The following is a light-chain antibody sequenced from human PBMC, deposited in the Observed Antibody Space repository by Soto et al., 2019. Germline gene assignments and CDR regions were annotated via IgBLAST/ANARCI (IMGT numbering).Light chain of an antibody. CDR2: EGS. V-gene: IGKV1-5*03. Sequence: DIKMTQSPSTLSASVGDRVTITCRASQSINTWLAWYQQKPGEAPKLLIYEGSTLGRGVPSRFSGSGSGTEFTLTISRLQPDDFATFYCQQYKTYSRTFGQGTKVAVK. J-gene: IGKJ1*01. CDR3: QQYKTYSRT. CDR1: QSINTW.